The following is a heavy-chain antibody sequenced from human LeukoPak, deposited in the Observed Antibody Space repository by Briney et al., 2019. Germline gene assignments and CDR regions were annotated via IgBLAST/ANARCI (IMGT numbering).Heavy chain of an antibody. CDR1: GYRFTYYW. V-gene: IGHV5-51*01. CDR2: IYPDDSDT. Sequence: GESLKISCKGSGYRFTYYWIGWVRQKPGKGLEWMGIIYPDDSDTRYSPSFEGQVTISAAKSITTAYLQWNSLKASDTAMYYCARAYDASWGAFGVWGQGTMVTVSS. D-gene: IGHD4/OR15-4a*01. J-gene: IGHJ3*01. CDR3: ARAYDASWGAFGV.